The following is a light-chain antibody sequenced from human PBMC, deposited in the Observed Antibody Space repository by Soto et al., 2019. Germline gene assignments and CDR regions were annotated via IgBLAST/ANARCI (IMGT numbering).Light chain of an antibody. Sequence: EIGMKKSPAAVSVTRKGRATLSCRASQSISDTLAWYQQKPGQAPRLLIHGASTRATGIPAKFSGGGSGTEFTLTISSLQSADFGVYHCKQYHNWPLIAFPQGTRLEIK. V-gene: IGKV3-15*01. CDR1: QSISDT. J-gene: IGKJ5*01. CDR3: KQYHNWPLIA. CDR2: GAS.